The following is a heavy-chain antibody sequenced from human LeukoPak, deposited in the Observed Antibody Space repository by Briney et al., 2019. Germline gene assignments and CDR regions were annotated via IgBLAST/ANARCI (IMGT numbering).Heavy chain of an antibody. D-gene: IGHD6-19*01. CDR2: INHSGST. Sequence: SETLSLTCAVYGGSFSGYYWSWIRQPPGKGLEWIGEINHSGSTNYNPSLKSRVTISVDTSKNQFSLKLSSVTAADTAVYYCARLGSGWLSYWFDPWGQGTLVTVSS. CDR1: GGSFSGYY. V-gene: IGHV4-34*01. J-gene: IGHJ5*02. CDR3: ARLGSGWLSYWFDP.